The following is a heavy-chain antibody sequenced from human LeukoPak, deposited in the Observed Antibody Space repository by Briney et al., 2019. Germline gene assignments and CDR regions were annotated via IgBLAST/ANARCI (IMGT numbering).Heavy chain of an antibody. CDR1: GFTFSSYA. J-gene: IGHJ4*02. Sequence: GGSLRLSCAASGFTFSSYAMSWVRQAPGKRLEWVSAISGSGGSTYYADSVKGRFTISRDNSKNTLYLQMNSLRAEDTAVYYCAKISSVVTAIRPFDYWGQGTLVTVSS. D-gene: IGHD2-21*02. CDR3: AKISSVVTAIRPFDY. V-gene: IGHV3-23*01. CDR2: ISGSGGST.